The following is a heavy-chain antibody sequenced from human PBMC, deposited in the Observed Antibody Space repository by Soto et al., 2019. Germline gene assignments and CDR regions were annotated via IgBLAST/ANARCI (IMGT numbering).Heavy chain of an antibody. CDR2: IYHSGST. J-gene: IGHJ4*02. D-gene: IGHD6-13*01. V-gene: IGHV4-30-2*01. CDR1: GGSISSGGYS. CDR3: ARGPQDKQQLDTFDY. Sequence: PSETLSLTCAVSGGSISSGGYSWSWIRQPPGKGLEWIGYIYHSGSTYYNPSLKSRVTISVDRSKNQFSLKLSSVTAADTAVYYCARGPQDKQQLDTFDYWGQGTLVTVSS.